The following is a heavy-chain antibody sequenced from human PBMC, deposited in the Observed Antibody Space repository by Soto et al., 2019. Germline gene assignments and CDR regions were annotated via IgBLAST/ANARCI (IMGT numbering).Heavy chain of an antibody. CDR3: TRLRIIWANHMTGAVSNDGFDI. D-gene: IGHD3-9*01. V-gene: IGHV3-73*01. J-gene: IGHJ3*02. CDR1: GFAFSGSA. CDR2: IKDKGNNYAI. Sequence: GGSLRLSCVASGFAFSGSAIHWVRQSSGKGLEWVGRIKDKGNNYAIAYAASVKGRFTVSRDDSKNTAYLQINSLKIEDTAIFFCTRLRIIWANHMTGAVSNDGFDIWGQGTMVTV.